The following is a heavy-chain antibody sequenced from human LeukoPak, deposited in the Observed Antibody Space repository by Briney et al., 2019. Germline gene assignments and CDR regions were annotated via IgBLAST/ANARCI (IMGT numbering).Heavy chain of an antibody. V-gene: IGHV1-2*02. J-gene: IGHJ4*02. CDR1: GYTFSDYY. CDR2: INPNSGGT. CDR3: AREEGEWFGELFLPFKY. D-gene: IGHD3-10*01. Sequence: ASVKVSCKASGYTFSDYYMHWVRQAPGQGLEWMGWINPNSGGTKYAQKFQGRVTMTRDTSINTAYMELSRLRSDDTAVYYYAREEGEWFGELFLPFKYWGQGTLVTVSS.